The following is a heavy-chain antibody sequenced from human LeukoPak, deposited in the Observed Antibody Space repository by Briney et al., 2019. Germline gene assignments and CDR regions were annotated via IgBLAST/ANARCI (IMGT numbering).Heavy chain of an antibody. V-gene: IGHV3-53*01. J-gene: IGHJ5*02. Sequence: TGGSLRLSCAASGFTVSSNYMSWVHPAPGQGLEWVSVIYSGGSIYYADSVKDRFTISRDNSKNTLYLQMNSLRAEDTAVYYWARDLAYRWFDPWGQGTLVTVSS. D-gene: IGHD3-16*02. CDR3: ARDLAYRWFDP. CDR1: GFTVSSNY. CDR2: IYSGGSI.